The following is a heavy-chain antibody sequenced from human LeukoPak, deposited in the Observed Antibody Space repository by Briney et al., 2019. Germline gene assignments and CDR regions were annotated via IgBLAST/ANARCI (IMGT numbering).Heavy chain of an antibody. CDR2: IYATGNT. Sequence: SETLSLTCHVSGDSLSSSRFSWSWIRQPAGKGLEWIGRIYATGNTYYNPSLTSRVALSVDAPRNQFTLTLTSVTAADTAIYYCARLKTGDVHKKTNKWFDPWGQGTLVTVSS. CDR1: GDSLSSSRFS. J-gene: IGHJ5*02. V-gene: IGHV4-61*02. CDR3: ARLKTGDVHKKTNKWFDP. D-gene: IGHD7-27*01.